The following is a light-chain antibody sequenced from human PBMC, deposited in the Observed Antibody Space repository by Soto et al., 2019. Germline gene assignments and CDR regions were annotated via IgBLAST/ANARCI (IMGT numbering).Light chain of an antibody. CDR3: QQDNNWPPWT. CDR2: GAS. CDR1: QSVSSN. Sequence: EIVMTQSPATLSVSPGERATLSCRASQSVSSNLAWYQQKPGQAPRLLIYGASTRATGIPARFSGSGSGTEFTLTISSLQSEEFAGYYCQQDNNWPPWTCGQGTKVEIK. J-gene: IGKJ1*01. V-gene: IGKV3-15*01.